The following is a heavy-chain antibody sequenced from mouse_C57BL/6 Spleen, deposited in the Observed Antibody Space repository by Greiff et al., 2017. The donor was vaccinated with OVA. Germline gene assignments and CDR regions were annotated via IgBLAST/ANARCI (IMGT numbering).Heavy chain of an antibody. Sequence: DVMLVASGGGLVKPGGSLKLSCAASGFTFSDYGMHWVRQAPEKGLEWVAYISSGSSTIYYAATVKGRFTIARDNVKNTLFLQMTSLRSEDTAMYYCADSNPYYYAMDYWGQGTSVTVSS. CDR3: ADSNPYYYAMDY. CDR1: GFTFSDYG. D-gene: IGHD2-5*01. V-gene: IGHV5-17*01. J-gene: IGHJ4*01. CDR2: ISSGSSTI.